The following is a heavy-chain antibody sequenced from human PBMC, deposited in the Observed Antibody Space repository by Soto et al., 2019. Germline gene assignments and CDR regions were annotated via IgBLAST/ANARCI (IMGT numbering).Heavy chain of an antibody. CDR2: IIPIFGTA. D-gene: IGHD2-8*01. V-gene: IGHV1-69*06. J-gene: IGHJ5*02. CDR3: ARVGERVYARWFDP. CDR1: GGTFSSYA. Sequence: QVQLVQSGAEVKKPGSSVKVSCKASGGTFSSYAISWVRQAPGQGLEWMGGIIPIFGTANYAQKFQGRVTITAHKTTSTVYMELSSLRSEDTAVYYCARVGERVYARWFDPWGQGTLVTVSS.